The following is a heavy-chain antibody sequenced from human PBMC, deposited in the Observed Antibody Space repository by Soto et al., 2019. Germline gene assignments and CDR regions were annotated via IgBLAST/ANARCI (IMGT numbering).Heavy chain of an antibody. D-gene: IGHD6-13*01. Sequence: EVQLLESGGGLVQPGGSLRLSCAASGFTFSSYAMSWVRQATGKGLEWVSAISGSGGSTYYADSVKGRFTISRDNSKNTLYLQMNSLRAEDTAVYYCAKAISSWDYFDYWGQGTLVTVSS. CDR1: GFTFSSYA. CDR3: AKAISSWDYFDY. CDR2: ISGSGGST. V-gene: IGHV3-23*01. J-gene: IGHJ4*02.